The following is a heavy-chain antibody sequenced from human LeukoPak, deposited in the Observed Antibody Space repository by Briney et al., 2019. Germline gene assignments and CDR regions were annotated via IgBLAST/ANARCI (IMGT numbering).Heavy chain of an antibody. Sequence: GGSLRLSCAASRFTFSSYGMHWVRQAPGKGLEWVAFIRYDGSNKYYADSVKGRFTISRGNSKNTLYLQMNSLRAEDTAVYYCAKDRRFLDAFDIWGQGTMVTVSS. D-gene: IGHD3-3*01. CDR2: IRYDGSNK. CDR3: AKDRRFLDAFDI. CDR1: RFTFSSYG. J-gene: IGHJ3*02. V-gene: IGHV3-30*02.